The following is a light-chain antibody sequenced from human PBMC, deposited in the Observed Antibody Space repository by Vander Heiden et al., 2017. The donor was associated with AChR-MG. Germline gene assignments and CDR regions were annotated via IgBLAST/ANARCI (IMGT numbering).Light chain of an antibody. V-gene: IGLV2-14*01. CDR2: EVS. Sequence: QPALAQPASVSGSPGQSSTISCTGSSSDVGTYNYVSWYQQYPGKPPKLMIYEVSNRPSGVSDRFSGSKSGNTASLTISGLQPEDEADYYCSSYISSTTVLIGGGTKLTVL. CDR1: SSDVGTYNY. CDR3: SSYISSTTVL. J-gene: IGLJ2*01.